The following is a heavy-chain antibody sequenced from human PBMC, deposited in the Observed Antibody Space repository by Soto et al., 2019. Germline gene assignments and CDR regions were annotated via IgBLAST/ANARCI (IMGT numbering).Heavy chain of an antibody. V-gene: IGHV6-1*01. CDR3: AREGGYCSSTSCYAQPNWFDP. Sequence: SQTLSLTCAISVDSVSSNSAAWNWIRQSPSRGLEWLGRTYYRSKWYNDYAVSVKSRITINPDTSKNQFSLQLNPVTPEDTAVYYCAREGGYCSSTSCYAQPNWFDPWGQGTLVTVSS. CDR1: VDSVSSNSAA. J-gene: IGHJ5*02. D-gene: IGHD2-2*01. CDR2: TYYRSKWYN.